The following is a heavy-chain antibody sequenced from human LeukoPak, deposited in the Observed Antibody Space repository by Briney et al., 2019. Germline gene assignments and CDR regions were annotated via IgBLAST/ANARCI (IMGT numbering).Heavy chain of an antibody. D-gene: IGHD5-18*01. CDR3: AKLTWIQRFDY. CDR2: IYYSGNT. J-gene: IGHJ4*02. CDR1: GGSISTGSYY. Sequence: PSETLSLTCTVSGGSISTGSYYWGWIRQPPGKGLEWIGSIYYSGNTYYNPSLKSRVTISVDTSNSQFSLKLSSVPAADTAVYYCAKLTWIQRFDYWGQGTLVTVSS. V-gene: IGHV4-39*01.